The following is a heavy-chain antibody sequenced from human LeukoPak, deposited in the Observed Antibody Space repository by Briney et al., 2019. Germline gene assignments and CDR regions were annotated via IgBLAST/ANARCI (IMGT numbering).Heavy chain of an antibody. CDR2: ISGSGDST. CDR1: GFTFSSYA. D-gene: IGHD3-22*01. J-gene: IGHJ4*02. Sequence: GGSLRLSCAASGFTFSSYAMSWVRQAPGKGLEWVSAISGSGDSTYYIDSVKGRFTISRDNSKNTLYLQVNSLRAEDTAVYYCAKGYDSSGYYAGDVDYWGQGTLVTVSS. CDR3: AKGYDSSGYYAGDVDY. V-gene: IGHV3-23*01.